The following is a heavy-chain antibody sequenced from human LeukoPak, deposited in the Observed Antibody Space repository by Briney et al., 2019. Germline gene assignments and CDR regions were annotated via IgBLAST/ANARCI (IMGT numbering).Heavy chain of an antibody. CDR3: AKPHYYDSSGYYYVDYFDY. Sequence: PGASLRLSCAASGFTFSCYAMSWVRQAPGKGLEWVSAISGSGGSTYYADSVKGRFTISRDNSKNTLYLQMNSLRAEDTAVYYCAKPHYYDSSGYYYVDYFDYWGQGTLVTVSS. D-gene: IGHD3-22*01. CDR2: ISGSGGST. CDR1: GFTFSCYA. J-gene: IGHJ4*02. V-gene: IGHV3-23*01.